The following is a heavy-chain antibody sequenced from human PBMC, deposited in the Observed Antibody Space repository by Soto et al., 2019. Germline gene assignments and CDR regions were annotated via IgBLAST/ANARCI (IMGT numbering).Heavy chain of an antibody. D-gene: IGHD2-15*01. Sequence: GGSLRLSCAASGFAFSSYAMHWVRQAPGKGLEWVAVISYDGSNKYYADSVKGRFTISRDNSKNTLYLQMNSLRAEDTAVYYCARDIVVVVAATRYYYYGMDVWGQGTTVTVSS. CDR3: ARDIVVVVAATRYYYYGMDV. J-gene: IGHJ6*02. V-gene: IGHV3-30-3*01. CDR1: GFAFSSYA. CDR2: ISYDGSNK.